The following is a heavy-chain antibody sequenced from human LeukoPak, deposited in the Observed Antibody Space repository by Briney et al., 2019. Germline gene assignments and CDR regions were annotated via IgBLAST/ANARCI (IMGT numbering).Heavy chain of an antibody. D-gene: IGHD3-3*01. CDR3: ARGLRITIFGVETDYYFDY. J-gene: IGHJ4*02. Sequence: GASVKVSCKASGYTSTSYDINWVRQATGQGLEWMGWMNPNSGNTGYAQKFQGRVTITRNTSISTAYMELSSLRSEDTAVYYCARGLRITIFGVETDYYFDYWGQGTLVTVSS. CDR1: GYTSTSYD. CDR2: MNPNSGNT. V-gene: IGHV1-8*03.